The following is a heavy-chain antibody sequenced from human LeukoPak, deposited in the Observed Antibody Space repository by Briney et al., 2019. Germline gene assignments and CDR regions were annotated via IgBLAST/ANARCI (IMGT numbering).Heavy chain of an antibody. V-gene: IGHV3-30*04. D-gene: IGHD3-10*01. CDR3: ARDRASGSPAGFDY. CDR2: ISYDGSNK. J-gene: IGHJ4*02. Sequence: GGSLRLSCVASGFTFSSFAMHWVRQAPGKGLEWVAVISYDGSNKYYADSVKGRFTISRDNSKNTLYLQMNSLRAEDTAVFYCARDRASGSPAGFDYWGQGTLVTVSS. CDR1: GFTFSSFA.